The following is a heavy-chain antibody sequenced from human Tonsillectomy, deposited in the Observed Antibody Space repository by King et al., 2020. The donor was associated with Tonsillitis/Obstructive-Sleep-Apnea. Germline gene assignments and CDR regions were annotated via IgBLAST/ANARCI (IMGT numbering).Heavy chain of an antibody. V-gene: IGHV3-21*01. CDR3: TRALSTAYLDS. CDR2: IDGTGNHI. Sequence: VQLVESGGGLVKPGGSLRLSCAASGFAFHYYTLEWVRQAPGKGLEWVSSIDGTGNHIYYADSWKGRFTVSRDNTKNALYLQMTSLRAEDTALYYCTRALSTAYLDSWGQGTLVTVSS. CDR1: GFAFHYYT. J-gene: IGHJ4*02.